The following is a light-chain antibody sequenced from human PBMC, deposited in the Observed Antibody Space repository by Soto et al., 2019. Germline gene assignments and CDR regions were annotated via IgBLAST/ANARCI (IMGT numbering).Light chain of an antibody. J-gene: IGKJ4*01. Sequence: DIQMTQSPSSLSASVGDRVTITCRASQDLDRWLAWYQQKPGEAPKVLIYAASNLRSGVPSRFSGSGAGAHFSLTISSLQPEDVATYYCKQSRSFPLTVGGGTKVDSK. CDR3: KQSRSFPLT. CDR1: QDLDRW. CDR2: AAS. V-gene: IGKV1-12*01.